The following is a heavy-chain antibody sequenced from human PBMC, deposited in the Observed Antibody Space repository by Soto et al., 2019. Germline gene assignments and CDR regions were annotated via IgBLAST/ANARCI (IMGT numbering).Heavy chain of an antibody. D-gene: IGHD1-7*01. J-gene: IGHJ4*02. CDR1: GFTFTSYY. Sequence: ASVKVACKASGFTFTSYYMNWVRQAPGQGLEWMGRINPSAGSTTYTQNFQGRVTMTRDTSTSTVYMELSSLRSDDTAVYYCARVTDAISWNYAGFDFCGPATLVTVSS. CDR3: ARVTDAISWNYAGFDF. CDR2: INPSAGST. V-gene: IGHV1-46*01.